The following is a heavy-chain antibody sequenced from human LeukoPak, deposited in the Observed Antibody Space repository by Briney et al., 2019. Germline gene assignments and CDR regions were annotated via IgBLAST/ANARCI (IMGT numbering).Heavy chain of an antibody. J-gene: IGHJ3*01. CDR2: IMSTFGPA. Sequence: GASVKVSCKASGGTFSSNAISCVRQAPGQGLEWMGGIMSTFGPAVYAVKFQGRVTITADESTSTAYMQMSSLTSEDTAVYYCAREDTDLVTDGFDVWGQGTVVTVSS. CDR1: GGTFSSNA. CDR3: AREDTDLVTDGFDV. V-gene: IGHV1-69*01. D-gene: IGHD5-18*01.